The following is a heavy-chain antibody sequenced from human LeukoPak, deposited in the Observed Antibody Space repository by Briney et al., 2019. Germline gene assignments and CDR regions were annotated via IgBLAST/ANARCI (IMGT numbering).Heavy chain of an antibody. Sequence: PSESLSVSCMVPGDSIRRSYWGCIRQPLGKRLEWMGYLYFDGATNNNPSLTRRVTISRDMSTNQFSLKLRSLTAADTAVYYCARIRYYYDTNGYSPLYYFDNWGQGTLVTVSS. V-gene: IGHV4-4*08. CDR2: LYFDGAT. CDR1: GDSIRRSY. J-gene: IGHJ4*02. CDR3: ARIRYYYDTNGYSPLYYFDN. D-gene: IGHD3-22*01.